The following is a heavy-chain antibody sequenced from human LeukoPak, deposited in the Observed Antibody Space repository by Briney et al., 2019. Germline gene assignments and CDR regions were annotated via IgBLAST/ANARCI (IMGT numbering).Heavy chain of an antibody. CDR1: GGSISSYY. D-gene: IGHD5-12*01. CDR3: ARIPVGYVGGFDI. Sequence: SETLSLTCTVSGGSISSYYWSWIRQPPGKGLEWIGYIYYSGSTSYNPSLKSRVTISVDTSKNQFSLKLSSVTAADTAVYYCARIPVGYVGGFDIWGQGTMVTVSS. J-gene: IGHJ3*02. V-gene: IGHV4-59*08. CDR2: IYYSGST.